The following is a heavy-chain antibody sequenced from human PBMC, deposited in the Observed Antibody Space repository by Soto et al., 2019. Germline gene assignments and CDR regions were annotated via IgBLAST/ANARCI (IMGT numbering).Heavy chain of an antibody. CDR2: INPNSGGT. CDR3: ARERDPFDSDSSHDAFHL. Sequence: ASVKVSCKASGYTFTGYYMHWVRQAPGQGLEWMGWINPNSGGTNYAQKFQGWVTMTRDTSISTAYMELSSLRLDDTAVYYCARERDPFDSDSSHDAFHLWGQGTTVTVSS. CDR1: GYTFTGYY. V-gene: IGHV1-2*04. J-gene: IGHJ3*01. D-gene: IGHD6-6*01.